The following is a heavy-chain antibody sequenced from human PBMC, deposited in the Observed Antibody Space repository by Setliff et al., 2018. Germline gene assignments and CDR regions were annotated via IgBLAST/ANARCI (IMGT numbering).Heavy chain of an antibody. CDR3: ARRWETGDQDAYDI. CDR1: GYTFTNYG. Sequence: ASVKVSCKTSGYTFTNYGITWVRQAPGQGLEWMGWINNYSFKTNYPQKFLGRVTVTTDTSTGTAYMELGSLTSDDTAVYYCARRWETGDQDAYDIWGQGTMVTGSS. V-gene: IGHV1-18*01. CDR2: INNYSFKT. J-gene: IGHJ3*02. D-gene: IGHD7-27*01.